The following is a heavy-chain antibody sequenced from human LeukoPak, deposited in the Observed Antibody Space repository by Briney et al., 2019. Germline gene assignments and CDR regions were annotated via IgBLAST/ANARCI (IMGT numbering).Heavy chain of an antibody. D-gene: IGHD1-1*01. J-gene: IGHJ4*02. CDR3: ARHLSGTTMSHYFDF. CDR2: IYSSGNT. V-gene: IGHV4-39*01. Sequence: PGGSLRLSCAASGFTFSSYWMSWIRQSPGKGLEWIASIYSSGNTHSNPSLKSRVSISVDTSKNQVSLKLYSVTASDAAIYYCARHLSGTTMSHYFDFWGQGTLVTVSS. CDR1: GFTFSSYW.